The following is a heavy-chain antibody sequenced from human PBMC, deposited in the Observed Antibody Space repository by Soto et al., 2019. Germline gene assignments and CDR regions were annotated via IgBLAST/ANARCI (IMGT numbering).Heavy chain of an antibody. CDR3: TRDRRRYSCYDREYGMDV. Sequence: QVPLVQSGAEVKKPGSSVKVSCKASGGTFSSYAISWVRQAPGQGLEWMGGIIPIFGTANYAQKFQGRATITADESATTAYMERRSLRSEDTAVYYCTRDRRRYSCYDREYGMDVWGQGTTVTVSS. CDR2: IIPIFGTA. J-gene: IGHJ6*02. V-gene: IGHV1-69*01. D-gene: IGHD5-12*01. CDR1: GGTFSSYA.